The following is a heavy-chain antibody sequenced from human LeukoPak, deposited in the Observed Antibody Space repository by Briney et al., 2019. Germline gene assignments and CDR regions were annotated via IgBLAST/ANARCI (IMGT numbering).Heavy chain of an antibody. D-gene: IGHD2-2*01. V-gene: IGHV3-20*04. J-gene: IGHJ3*02. CDR3: ASLLGCCSSVRCYGAFDI. CDR2: INWNGGST. Sequence: PGGSLRLSCAASGFTFDDYGMSWVRQAPGEGLEWVSGINWNGGSTVYADSVKGRFTISRDNAKNSLYLQMHSLSAEDTALYYCASLLGCCSSVRCYGAFDIWGEGTMVTVSS. CDR1: GFTFDDYG.